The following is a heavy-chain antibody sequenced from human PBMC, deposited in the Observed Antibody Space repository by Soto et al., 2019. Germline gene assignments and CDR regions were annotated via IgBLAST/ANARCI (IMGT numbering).Heavy chain of an antibody. J-gene: IGHJ6*02. V-gene: IGHV4-39*01. CDR3: NDWEDEVEDV. CDR2: IYYSGST. Sequence: PSETLSLTCTVSGGSISSSSYYWGWIRQPPGKGLEWIGSIYYSGSTYYNPSLKSRVTISVDTSKNQFSLKLSSVTAADTAVYYCNDWEDEVEDVWAQGTTDPVSS. CDR1: GGSISSSSYY. D-gene: IGHD3-9*01.